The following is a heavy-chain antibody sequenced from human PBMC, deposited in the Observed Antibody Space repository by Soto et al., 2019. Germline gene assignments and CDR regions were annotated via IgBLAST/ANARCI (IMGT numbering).Heavy chain of an antibody. CDR1: GFTFSTYS. CDR2: ISSSSSYI. J-gene: IGHJ3*02. Sequence: PGGSLRLSCAASGFTFSTYSMNWVRQAPGKGLEWVSSISSSSSYIYYADSVKGRFTTSRDNAKNSLYLQMNSLRAEDTAVYYRARGRGGDLKAFDIWGQGTMVTVSS. V-gene: IGHV3-21*01. CDR3: ARGRGGDLKAFDI. D-gene: IGHD3-16*01.